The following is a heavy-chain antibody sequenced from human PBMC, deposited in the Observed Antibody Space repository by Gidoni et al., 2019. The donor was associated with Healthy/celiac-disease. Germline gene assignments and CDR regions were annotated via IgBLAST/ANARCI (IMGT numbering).Heavy chain of an antibody. D-gene: IGHD2-2*01. Sequence: EVQLVESGGGLVQPGGSLRLSCAASGFTFSSYAMSWVRQAPGKGLEWVSDISGSGGSTYYADSVKGRFTISRDNSKNTLDLQMNSLRAEDTAVYYCAKGVRGIVVVPAAMPWFDPWGQGTLVTVSS. CDR1: GFTFSSYA. CDR3: AKGVRGIVVVPAAMPWFDP. V-gene: IGHV3-23*04. CDR2: ISGSGGST. J-gene: IGHJ5*02.